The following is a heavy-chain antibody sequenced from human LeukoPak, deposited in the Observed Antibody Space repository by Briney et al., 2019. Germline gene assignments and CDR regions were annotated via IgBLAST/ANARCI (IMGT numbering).Heavy chain of an antibody. D-gene: IGHD4-23*01. CDR1: GGSISSYY. CDR3: ARGPYRGNLGFDP. CDR2: IYYSGST. V-gene: IGHV4-59*01. J-gene: IGHJ5*02. Sequence: SETLSLTCTVSGGSISSYYWSWIRQPPGKGLEWIGYIYYSGSTNYNPSLKSRVTISVDTSKNQFSLKLSSVTAADTAVYYCARGPYRGNLGFDPWGQGTLVTVSS.